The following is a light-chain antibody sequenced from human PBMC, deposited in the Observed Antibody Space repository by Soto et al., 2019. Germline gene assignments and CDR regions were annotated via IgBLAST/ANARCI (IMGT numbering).Light chain of an antibody. CDR2: DAS. Sequence: DIQMTQSPATLSASVGDRVTITCRASQRVDRWLAWYQQKPGQAPKLLISDASTLESGVPSRFSGSGSVTEFTLTITSLQRDDFATYYCQQYKDYTYTVGQGTRVES. V-gene: IGKV1-5*01. CDR3: QQYKDYTYT. CDR1: QRVDRW. J-gene: IGKJ2*01.